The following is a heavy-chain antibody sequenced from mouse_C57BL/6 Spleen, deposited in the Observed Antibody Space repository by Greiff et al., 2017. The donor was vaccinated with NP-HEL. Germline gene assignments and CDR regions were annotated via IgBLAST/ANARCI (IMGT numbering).Heavy chain of an antibody. J-gene: IGHJ4*01. CDR2: IWTGGGT. Sequence: VQLVESGPGLVAPSQSLSITCTVSGFSLTSYAISWVRQPPGKGLEWLGVIWTGGGTNYNSALKSRLSISKDNSKSQVFLKMNSLQTDDTARYYCARRVTAQATNAMDYWGQGTSVTVSS. CDR1: GFSLTSYA. V-gene: IGHV2-9-1*01. CDR3: ARRVTAQATNAMDY. D-gene: IGHD3-2*02.